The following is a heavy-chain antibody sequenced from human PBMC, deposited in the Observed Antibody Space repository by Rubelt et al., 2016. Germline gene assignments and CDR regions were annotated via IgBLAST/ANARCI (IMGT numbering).Heavy chain of an antibody. CDR2: VSGSGGIT. CDR3: AKGTVRTATPSEFDY. J-gene: IGHJ4*02. CDR1: GLTFSIYA. V-gene: IGHV3-23*01. Sequence: GGSLRLSCAASGLTFSIYAMNWVRQAPGKGLEWVSVVSGSGGITYYADSVKGRCTISRDNSKNTLYLQMNSLRAEDTAVYYCAKGTVRTATPSEFDYWGQGTLVTVSS. D-gene: IGHD2-15*01.